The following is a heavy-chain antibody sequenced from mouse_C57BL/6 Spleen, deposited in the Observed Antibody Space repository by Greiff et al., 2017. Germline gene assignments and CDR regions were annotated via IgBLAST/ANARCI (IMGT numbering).Heavy chain of an antibody. CDR2: IYPGDGDT. CDR3: ARSHYFGSSRYAMDY. D-gene: IGHD1-1*01. J-gene: IGHJ4*01. Sequence: QVQLQQSGAELVKPGASVKISCKASGYAFSSYWMNWVKQRPGKGLEWIGQIYPGDGDTNYNGKFKGKATLTADKSSSTAYMQLSSLTSEDSAVYFCARSHYFGSSRYAMDYWGQGTSVTVSS. V-gene: IGHV1-80*01. CDR1: GYAFSSYW.